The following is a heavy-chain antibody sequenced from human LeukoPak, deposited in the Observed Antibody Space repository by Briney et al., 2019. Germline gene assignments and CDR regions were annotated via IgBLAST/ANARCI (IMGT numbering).Heavy chain of an antibody. CDR3: ATESRYYDFWSGYYGLASGLYYMDV. V-gene: IGHV3-21*01. J-gene: IGHJ6*03. CDR2: ISGSYSHI. D-gene: IGHD3-3*01. CDR1: GFTFSSYS. Sequence: GGSLRLSCEASGFTFSSYSMNWVRQAPGKGLEWVSSISGSYSHIYYADSVKGRFTISRDNAKNSLYLQMNSLRAEDTAVYYCATESRYYDFWSGYYGLASGLYYMDVWGKGTTVTVSS.